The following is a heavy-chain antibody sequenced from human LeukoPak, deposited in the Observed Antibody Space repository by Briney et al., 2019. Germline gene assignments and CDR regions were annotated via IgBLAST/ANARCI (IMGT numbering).Heavy chain of an antibody. J-gene: IGHJ4*02. CDR2: IYHSGST. V-gene: IGHV4-38-2*02. CDR3: ARRGPFYDSSGYYRYHFDY. Sequence: SETLSLTCTVSGYSISSGYYWGWIRQPPGKGLEWIGSIYHSGSTYYNPSLKSRVTISVDTSKNQFSLRLSSVTAADAAVYYCARRGPFYDSSGYYRYHFDYWGQGTLVTVSS. D-gene: IGHD3-22*01. CDR1: GYSISSGYY.